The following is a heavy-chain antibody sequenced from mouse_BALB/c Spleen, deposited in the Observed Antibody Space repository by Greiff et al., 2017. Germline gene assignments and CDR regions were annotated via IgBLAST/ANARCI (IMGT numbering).Heavy chain of an antibody. J-gene: IGHJ4*01. CDR2: ISYDGSN. CDR1: GYSITSGYY. V-gene: IGHV3-6*02. D-gene: IGHD2-4*01. CDR3: ARVMITFYAMDY. Sequence: EVHLVESGPGLVKPSQSLSLTCSVTGYSITSGYYWNWIRQFPGNKLEWMGYISYDGSNNYNPSLKNRISITRDTSKNQFFLKLNSVTTEDTATYYCARVMITFYAMDYWGQGTSVTVSS.